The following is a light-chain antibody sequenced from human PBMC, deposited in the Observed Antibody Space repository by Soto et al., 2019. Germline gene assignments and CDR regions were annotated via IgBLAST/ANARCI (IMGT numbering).Light chain of an antibody. V-gene: IGKV1-9*01. CDR2: TVS. CDR3: QQFNSSPFT. J-gene: IGKJ4*01. Sequence: DLQLTQSPSFLSASVGDRLTITCRASQDIRSSLAWYQQKPGKAPNLLIYTVSTFQSGVPSRFSGSRSGTEFTLTISCLQPEDFATYYCQQFNSSPFTCGGGTKLEI. CDR1: QDIRSS.